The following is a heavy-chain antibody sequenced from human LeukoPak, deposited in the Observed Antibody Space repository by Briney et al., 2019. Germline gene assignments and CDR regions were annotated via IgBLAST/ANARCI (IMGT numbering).Heavy chain of an antibody. J-gene: IGHJ4*02. CDR3: AKDFTPYVGASAD. Sequence: QPGGSLRLSCAASGFTFDDSAMSWVRQAPGKGLEWVSTITGRGDNTRYADSVKGRFTFSRDNSKNTLYLQMNSLGVDDTAVYYCAKDFTPYVGASADWGQGTLVTVSS. V-gene: IGHV3-23*01. D-gene: IGHD1-26*01. CDR2: ITGRGDNT. CDR1: GFTFDDSA.